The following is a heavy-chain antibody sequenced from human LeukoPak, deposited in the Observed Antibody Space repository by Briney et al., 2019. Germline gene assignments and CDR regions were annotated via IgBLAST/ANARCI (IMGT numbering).Heavy chain of an antibody. J-gene: IGHJ4*02. V-gene: IGHV3-7*01. CDR1: GFTFSSYW. D-gene: IGHD6-13*01. Sequence: PGGSLRLSCAASGFTFSSYWMSWVRQAPGKGLEWVANIKQDGSEKYYVDSVKGRFTISRDNAKNSLYLQMNSLRAEDTAVYYCARDRGPKQQPHPFDYWGQGTLVTVSS. CDR2: IKQDGSEK. CDR3: ARDRGPKQQPHPFDY.